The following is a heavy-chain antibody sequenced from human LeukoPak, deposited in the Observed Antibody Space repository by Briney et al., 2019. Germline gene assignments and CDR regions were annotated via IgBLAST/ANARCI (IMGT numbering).Heavy chain of an antibody. Sequence: PGGSLRLSCAASGFTFSSYAMNWVRQAPGKGLEWVSFISGSGDTTYYADSVKGRFTISRDSSKNTLYLQMNSLRAEDTAVYYCAKSRGESRGASNYWGQGTPVTVSS. D-gene: IGHD1-26*01. J-gene: IGHJ4*02. CDR2: ISGSGDTT. CDR1: GFTFSSYA. CDR3: AKSRGESRGASNY. V-gene: IGHV3-23*01.